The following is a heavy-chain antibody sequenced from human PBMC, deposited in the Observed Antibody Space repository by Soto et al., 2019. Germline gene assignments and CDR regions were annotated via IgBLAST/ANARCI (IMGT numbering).Heavy chain of an antibody. Sequence: GESLKISCKGSGYSFTSYWIGWVRQMPGKGLEWMGVIYPGDSDTRYSPSFQGQVTISADKSISTAYLQWSSLKASDTAMYYCARATDPYCSGGSCYSEGYYYYMDVWGKGTTVTVS. J-gene: IGHJ6*03. CDR2: IYPGDSDT. V-gene: IGHV5-51*01. CDR3: ARATDPYCSGGSCYSEGYYYYMDV. D-gene: IGHD2-15*01. CDR1: GYSFTSYW.